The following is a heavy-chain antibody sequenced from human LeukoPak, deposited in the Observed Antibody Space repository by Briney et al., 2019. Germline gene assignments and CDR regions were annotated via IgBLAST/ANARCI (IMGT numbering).Heavy chain of an antibody. CDR2: VSSSSFSI. CDR1: GFTFSSYW. J-gene: IGHJ4*02. Sequence: GGSLRLSCAASGFTFSSYWMSWVRQAPGKGLEWVSSVSSSSFSIYYADSVKGRFTISRDNAKNSLYLQMNSLRAEDSAVYYCARDRLLTGSGCLDYWGQGTLVTVSS. V-gene: IGHV3-21*01. D-gene: IGHD6-19*01. CDR3: ARDRLLTGSGCLDY.